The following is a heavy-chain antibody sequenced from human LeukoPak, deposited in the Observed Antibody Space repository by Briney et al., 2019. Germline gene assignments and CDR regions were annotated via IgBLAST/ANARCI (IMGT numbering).Heavy chain of an antibody. CDR3: AKGDSGYSYADIDY. CDR1: GFTFSSYG. Sequence: PGRSVRLSCAASGFTFSSYGMHWVRQAPGKGLEWVAVISYDGSNKYYADSVKGRFTISRDNSKNTLYLQMNSLRAEDTAVYYCAKGDSGYSYADIDYWGQGTLVTVSS. D-gene: IGHD5-18*01. CDR2: ISYDGSNK. J-gene: IGHJ4*02. V-gene: IGHV3-30*18.